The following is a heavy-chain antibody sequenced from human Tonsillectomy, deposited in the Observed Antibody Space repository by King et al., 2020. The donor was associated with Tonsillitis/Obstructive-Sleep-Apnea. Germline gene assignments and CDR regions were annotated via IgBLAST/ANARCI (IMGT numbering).Heavy chain of an antibody. D-gene: IGHD2-15*01. V-gene: IGHV4-34*01. CDR1: GGSFSGYY. CDR3: ARAIIVVTTDYYMDV. Sequence: VQLQQWGAGLLKPSETLSLTCAVYGGSFSGYYWSWIRQPPGKGLEWIGEINHSGTTNYNPSLRSRVTMSVDTSKNQFSLTLNSVTAADTAVYYCARAIIVVTTDYYMDVWGKGTTFTVSS. CDR2: INHSGTT. J-gene: IGHJ6*03.